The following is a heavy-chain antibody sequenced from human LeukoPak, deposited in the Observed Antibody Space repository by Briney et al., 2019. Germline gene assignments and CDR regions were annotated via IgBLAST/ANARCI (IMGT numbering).Heavy chain of an antibody. J-gene: IGHJ3*02. CDR2: INPNSGGT. CDR1: GYTFTGCY. Sequence: GASVKVSCKASGYTFTGCYMHWVRQAPGQGLEWMGRINPNSGGTNFAQKFQGRVSMTRDTSISTAYMEMSSLRSDDTAVYYCARDRGGYSNLDAFDIWGQGTMVTVSS. D-gene: IGHD4-11*01. V-gene: IGHV1-2*06. CDR3: ARDRGGYSNLDAFDI.